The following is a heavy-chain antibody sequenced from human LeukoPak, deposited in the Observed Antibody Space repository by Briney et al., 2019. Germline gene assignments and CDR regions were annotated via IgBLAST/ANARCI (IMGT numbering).Heavy chain of an antibody. CDR1: AYTFTSYG. V-gene: IGHV1-18*01. CDR2: ITAYNGNT. J-gene: IGHJ4*02. CDR3: ARIIGYCSGGSCYWGDSDFDY. D-gene: IGHD2-15*01. Sequence: ASVTVSCTASAYTFTSYGISWVRQAPGPGLECMGWITAYNGNTKYAQKLQGRVTMTTDTSTSTAYLELRSLRSDDTAVYYCARIIGYCSGGSCYWGDSDFDYWGQGTLVTVSS.